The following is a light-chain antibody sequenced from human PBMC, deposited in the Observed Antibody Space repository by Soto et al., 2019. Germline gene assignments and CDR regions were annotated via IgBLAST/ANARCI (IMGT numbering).Light chain of an antibody. CDR3: QHYNNRPPYT. CDR2: SAT. CDR1: QSVSSN. Sequence: EIVMTQSPATLSASPGERVTLSCRASQSVSSNLAWFQQKPGQAPRLLIYSATIWAAGVPARFTGLGSGTDFTLTISGLQSEDFAVYYCQHYNNRPPYTFGQGTKLEMK. J-gene: IGKJ2*01. V-gene: IGKV3-15*01.